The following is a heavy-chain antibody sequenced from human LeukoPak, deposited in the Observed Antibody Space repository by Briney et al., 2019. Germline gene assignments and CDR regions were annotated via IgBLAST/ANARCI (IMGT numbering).Heavy chain of an antibody. J-gene: IGHJ4*02. D-gene: IGHD6-19*01. CDR2: IYNSGST. CDR1: GFTFSSYS. Sequence: PGGSLRLSCAASGFTFSSYSMNWVRQAPGKGLEWIGYIYNSGSTNYNPSLKSRVTISVDTSQNQFSLKLSSVTAADTAIYFCARMFSSGWYDYWGQGTLVTVSS. V-gene: IGHV4-59*01. CDR3: ARMFSSGWYDY.